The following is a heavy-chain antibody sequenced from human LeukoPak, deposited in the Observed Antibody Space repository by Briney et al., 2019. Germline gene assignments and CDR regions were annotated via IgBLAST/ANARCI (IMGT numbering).Heavy chain of an antibody. Sequence: GGSLRLSCAPSGFTFSSYAMSWVRQAPGKGLEWVSAISGSGGSTYYADSVKGRFTTSRDNSKNTLYLQMNSLRAEDTAVYYCAKRLSYYYYYMDVWGKGTTVTVSS. V-gene: IGHV3-23*01. J-gene: IGHJ6*03. CDR2: ISGSGGST. CDR1: GFTFSSYA. CDR3: AKRLSYYYYYMDV. D-gene: IGHD2-21*02.